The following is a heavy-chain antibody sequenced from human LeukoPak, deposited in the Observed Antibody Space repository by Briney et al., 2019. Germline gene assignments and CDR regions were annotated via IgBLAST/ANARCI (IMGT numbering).Heavy chain of an antibody. Sequence: ASVNVSCKASGYTFTSYDINWVRQATGQGLEWMGWMNPNSGNTGYAQKFQGRVTMTRNTSISTAYMELSSLRSEDTAVYYCARGLRSIITIFGVVTHNWFDPWGQGTLVTVSS. CDR2: MNPNSGNT. CDR1: GYTFTSYD. V-gene: IGHV1-8*01. D-gene: IGHD3-3*01. CDR3: ARGLRSIITIFGVVTHNWFDP. J-gene: IGHJ5*02.